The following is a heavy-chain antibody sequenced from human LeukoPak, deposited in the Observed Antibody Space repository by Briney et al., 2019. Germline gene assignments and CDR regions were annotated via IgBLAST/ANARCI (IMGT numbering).Heavy chain of an antibody. D-gene: IGHD3-22*01. CDR3: ARCPYYYDSSGYYYYNYYYYMDV. J-gene: IGHJ6*03. V-gene: IGHV4-34*01. CDR2: INHSGST. Sequence: SEALSLTCAVYGGSFSGYYWSWIRQPPGKGLEWIGEINHSGSTNYNPSLKSRVTISVDTSKNQFSLKLSSVTAADTAVYYCARCPYYYDSSGYYYYNYYYYMDVWGKGTTVTVSS. CDR1: GGSFSGYY.